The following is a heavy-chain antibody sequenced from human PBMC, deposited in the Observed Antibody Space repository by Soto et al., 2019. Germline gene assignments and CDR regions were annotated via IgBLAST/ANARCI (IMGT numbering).Heavy chain of an antibody. CDR2: ISSSSTI. Sequence: EVQLVESGGDLVQPGGSLRLSCAASGFTFSTYSMNWVRQAPGKGLEWVSSISSSSTIYYADSVKGRFTISRDNVQNSLYLQMCSVRAEDTAVYYCARERGSGWTFDYWGQGTLVTVSS. J-gene: IGHJ4*02. D-gene: IGHD6-19*01. V-gene: IGHV3-48*01. CDR1: GFTFSTYS. CDR3: ARERGSGWTFDY.